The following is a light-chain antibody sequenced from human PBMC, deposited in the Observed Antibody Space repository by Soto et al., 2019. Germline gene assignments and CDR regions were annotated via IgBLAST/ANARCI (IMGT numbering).Light chain of an antibody. CDR2: DVT. J-gene: IGLJ1*01. CDR3: NSFTTSSTYV. Sequence: SALTQPPSVSGSPGQSVAISCTGTSSDVGSYNRVAWYQQPPGTAPKLIIYDVTNRPSGVPDRFSGSKSGNTASLTISGLQAEDEADYYCNSFTTSSTYVFGTGTKLTVL. CDR1: SSDVGSYNR. V-gene: IGLV2-18*02.